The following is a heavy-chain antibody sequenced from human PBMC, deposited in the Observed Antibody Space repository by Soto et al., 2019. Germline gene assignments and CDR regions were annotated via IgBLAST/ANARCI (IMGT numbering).Heavy chain of an antibody. V-gene: IGHV3-23*01. CDR2: ISGSGGST. Sequence: GGSLRLSCAASGFTFSSYAMNWVRQAPGKGLEWVSAISGSGGSTYYADSVKGRFTISRDNSKNTLYLQMNSLRAEDTAVYYCAKDEGADYGDYAWGDSYYYYYMDVWGKGTTVTVSS. J-gene: IGHJ6*03. CDR1: GFTFSSYA. D-gene: IGHD4-17*01. CDR3: AKDEGADYGDYAWGDSYYYYYMDV.